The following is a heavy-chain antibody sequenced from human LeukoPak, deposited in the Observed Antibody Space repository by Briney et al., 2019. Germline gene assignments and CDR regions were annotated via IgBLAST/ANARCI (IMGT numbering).Heavy chain of an antibody. V-gene: IGHV3-30*02. J-gene: IGHJ6*03. CDR2: IRYDGSNK. Sequence: PGGSLRLSCAASGFTFSSYGMHWVRQAPGKGLEWVAFIRYDGSNKYYADSVKGRFTISRDNSKNTLYLQMNSLRAEDTAVYYCAKVGDDIGRMEWGIYYYYYYMDVWGKGTTVTVSS. CDR3: AKVGDDIGRMEWGIYYYYYYMDV. CDR1: GFTFSSYG. D-gene: IGHD3-9*01.